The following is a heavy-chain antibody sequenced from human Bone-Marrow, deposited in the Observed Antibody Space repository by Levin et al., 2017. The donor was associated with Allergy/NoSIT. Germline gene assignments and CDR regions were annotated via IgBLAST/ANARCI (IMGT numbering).Heavy chain of an antibody. D-gene: IGHD4-17*01. J-gene: IGHJ4*02. Sequence: GGSLRLSCTASGLTFSSDWMHWVRQAPGKGLVWVARISEVSRTSYADSVEGRFTISRDNDKDTLYLQMNSLRAEDTAVYYCARAKANGYGDYLFDYWGQGTLVTVSS. CDR2: ISEVSRT. CDR1: GLTFSSDW. V-gene: IGHV3-74*01. CDR3: ARAKANGYGDYLFDY.